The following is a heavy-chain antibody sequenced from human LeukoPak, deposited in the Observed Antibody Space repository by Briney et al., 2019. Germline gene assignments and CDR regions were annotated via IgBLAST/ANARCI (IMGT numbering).Heavy chain of an antibody. J-gene: IGHJ4*02. CDR2: VCSSGSTS. CDR1: VVTFNDYY. D-gene: IGHD6-19*01. CDR3: ARERRQWLVVGGVDY. V-gene: IGHV3-11*04. Sequence: GGCPRVSCAASVVTFNDYYLSCVCEALGRGVGRGSYVCSSGSTSYYADSVKGRFSISSANAKNAMKLQMNSMRAEDTAVYYCARERRQWLVVGGVDYWGQGTLVTVSS.